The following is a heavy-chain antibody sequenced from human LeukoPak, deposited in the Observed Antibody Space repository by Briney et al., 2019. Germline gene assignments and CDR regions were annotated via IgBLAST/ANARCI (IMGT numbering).Heavy chain of an antibody. J-gene: IGHJ3*02. V-gene: IGHV4-39*07. D-gene: IGHD1-1*01. Sequence: SETLSLTCTVSGASISNFNYYWGWIRQPPGKGLEWIGNIYYTGSTYYSPSLKSRVTISVDTSNNQFSLKMMSVNAADTAVYYCARRQWNDDAYDIWGQGTMVTVSS. CDR3: ARRQWNDDAYDI. CDR1: GASISNFNYY. CDR2: IYYTGST.